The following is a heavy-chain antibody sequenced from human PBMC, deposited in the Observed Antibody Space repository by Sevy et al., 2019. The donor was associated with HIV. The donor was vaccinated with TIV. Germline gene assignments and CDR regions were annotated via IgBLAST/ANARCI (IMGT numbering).Heavy chain of an antibody. CDR3: ARDKFGGYSYGHNNHYSYYGMDV. Sequence: GGCLRLSCAASGFTFSSYAMHWVRQAPGKGLEWVAVISYDGSNKYYADAVKGRFTISRDNSKNTLYLQLNSLRAEDTAVYYCARDKFGGYSYGHNNHYSYYGMDVWGQGTTVTVSS. CDR1: GFTFSSYA. CDR2: ISYDGSNK. D-gene: IGHD5-18*01. J-gene: IGHJ6*02. V-gene: IGHV3-30*04.